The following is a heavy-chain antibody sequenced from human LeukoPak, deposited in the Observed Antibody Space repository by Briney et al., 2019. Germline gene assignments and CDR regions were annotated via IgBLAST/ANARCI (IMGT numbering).Heavy chain of an antibody. CDR2: INPNSGGT. Sequence: ASVKVSCTASGYTFTGYYMHSVRQAPGQGLEWVGWINPNSGGTNYAQKFQGRVTMTRDTSISTAYMELSRLRSDDTAVYYCARVSDYYYYYGMDVWGQGTTVTVSS. J-gene: IGHJ6*02. CDR1: GYTFTGYY. V-gene: IGHV1-2*02. CDR3: ARVSDYYYYYGMDV.